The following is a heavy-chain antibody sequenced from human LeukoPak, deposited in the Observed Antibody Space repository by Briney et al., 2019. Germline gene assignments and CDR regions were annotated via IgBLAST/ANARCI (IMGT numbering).Heavy chain of an antibody. Sequence: SETLSLTCTVSGGSISSYYWSWIRQPAGKGLEWIGRIYTSGSTNYKPSLGSRVTMSVDTSKNQFSLNLTSVTAADTAVYCCAREGVSSRYLDYWGQGTLVTVSS. D-gene: IGHD1-26*01. V-gene: IGHV4-4*07. CDR1: GGSISSYY. J-gene: IGHJ4*02. CDR3: AREGVSSRYLDY. CDR2: IYTSGST.